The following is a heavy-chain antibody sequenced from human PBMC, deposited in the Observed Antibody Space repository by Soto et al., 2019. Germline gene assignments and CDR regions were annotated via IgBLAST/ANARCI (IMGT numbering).Heavy chain of an antibody. Sequence: ASVKVSCKASGYTFTSYGISWVRQAPGQGLEWMGWISAYNGNTNYAQKLQGRVTMTTDTSTSTAYMEPRSLRSDDTAVYYCARVELLLDYYGMDVWGQGTTVTVSS. CDR3: ARVELLLDYYGMDV. D-gene: IGHD1-26*01. CDR2: ISAYNGNT. J-gene: IGHJ6*02. V-gene: IGHV1-18*01. CDR1: GYTFTSYG.